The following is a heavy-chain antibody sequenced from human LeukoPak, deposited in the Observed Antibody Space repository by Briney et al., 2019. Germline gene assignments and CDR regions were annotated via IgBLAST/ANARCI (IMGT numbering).Heavy chain of an antibody. CDR2: INHSGST. J-gene: IGHJ4*02. Sequence: SETLSLTCAVYGGSFSGYYWSWIRQPPGKGLEWIGEINHSGSTNYNPSLKSRVTISVDTSKNQFSLKLSSVTAADTAVYYCASFNYDILTGYYSFDYWGQGTLVTVSS. D-gene: IGHD3-9*01. CDR3: ASFNYDILTGYYSFDY. V-gene: IGHV4-34*01. CDR1: GGSFSGYY.